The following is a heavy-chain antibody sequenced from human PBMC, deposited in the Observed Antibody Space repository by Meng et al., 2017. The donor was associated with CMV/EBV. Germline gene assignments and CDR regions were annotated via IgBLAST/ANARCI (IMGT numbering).Heavy chain of an antibody. J-gene: IGHJ6*02. D-gene: IGHD1-26*01. CDR3: AHRRSEYYYYGMDV. V-gene: IGHV2-5*01. CDR2: IYWSDDE. CDR1: GFSLSTSGVG. Sequence: SGPTLVKPTQTLTLTCTFSGFSLSTSGVGVGWFRQPPGKALEWLALIYWSDDERYSPSLKSRLTITKDTFNIQVVLTMTNMYPVDTATYYCAHRRSEYYYYGMDVWGQGTTVTVSS.